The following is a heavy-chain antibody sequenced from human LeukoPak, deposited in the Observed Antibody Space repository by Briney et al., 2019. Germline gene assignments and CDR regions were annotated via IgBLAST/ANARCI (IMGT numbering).Heavy chain of an antibody. V-gene: IGHV4-34*01. D-gene: IGHD6-13*01. CDR2: INHSGST. CDR3: ARGYRLNSSLNWFDP. J-gene: IGHJ5*02. CDR1: GGSFSGYY. Sequence: SETLSLTCAVYGGSFSGYYWSWIRQPPGKGLEWIGEINHSGSTNYNPPLKSRVTISVDTSKNQFSLKLSSVTAADTAVYYCARGYRLNSSLNWFDPWGQGTLVTVSS.